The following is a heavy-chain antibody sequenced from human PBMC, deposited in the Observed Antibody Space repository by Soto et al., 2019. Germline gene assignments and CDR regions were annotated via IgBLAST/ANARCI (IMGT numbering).Heavy chain of an antibody. CDR1: GYTFTSYG. CDR3: GRVADGYKPDY. CDR2: ISAYNGNT. J-gene: IGHJ4*02. Sequence: QVQLVQSGAEVKKPGASVKVSCKASGYTFTSYGISWVRQAPGQGVEWMGGISAYNGNTNYAQKLQGRVTKTADTSTSPAYMELRSRRSDDTAVYSGGRVADGYKPDYWGQGTLVTVSS. D-gene: IGHD5-12*01. V-gene: IGHV1-18*01.